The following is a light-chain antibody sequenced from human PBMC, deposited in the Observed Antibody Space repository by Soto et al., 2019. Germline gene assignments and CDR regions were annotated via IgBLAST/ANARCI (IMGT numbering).Light chain of an antibody. CDR2: EVS. V-gene: IGLV2-14*01. CDR1: STDVGAYNY. Sequence: QSVLTQPPSASGSPGQSVTISCTGTSTDVGAYNYVSWYQQHPGKAPKLMIYEVSNRPSGVSNRFSGSKSGNTASLTISGLQAEDEADYYCSSYTSSSTRVFGTGTKLTVL. J-gene: IGLJ1*01. CDR3: SSYTSSSTRV.